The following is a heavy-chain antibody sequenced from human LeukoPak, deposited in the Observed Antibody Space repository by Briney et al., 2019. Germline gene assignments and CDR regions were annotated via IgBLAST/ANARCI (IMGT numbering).Heavy chain of an antibody. CDR1: GGSISSGGYS. Sequence: SETLSLTCAVSGGSISSGGYSWSWIRQPPGEGLEWIGYIYHSGSTYYNPSLKSRVTMSVDRSKNQFSLNLSSVTAADTAVYYCARESRTGEDYYFDYWGQGTLVTVSS. V-gene: IGHV4-30-2*01. J-gene: IGHJ4*02. CDR3: ARESRTGEDYYFDY. CDR2: IYHSGST. D-gene: IGHD7-27*01.